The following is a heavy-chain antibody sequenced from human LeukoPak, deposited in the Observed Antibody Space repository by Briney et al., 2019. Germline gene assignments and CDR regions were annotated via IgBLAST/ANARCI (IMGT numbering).Heavy chain of an antibody. CDR2: INASGGST. J-gene: IGHJ4*02. CDR1: GYTFTSYY. V-gene: IGHV1-46*01. D-gene: IGHD1-26*01. CDR3: ARDMRGGGSYHFDY. Sequence: ASVTVSCKASGYTFTSYYMHWVRQAPGQGREWGGIINASGGSTSYAQKFQGRVTMTRDMSTSTVYMELSSLRSEDTAVYYCARDMRGGGSYHFDYWGQGTLVTVSS.